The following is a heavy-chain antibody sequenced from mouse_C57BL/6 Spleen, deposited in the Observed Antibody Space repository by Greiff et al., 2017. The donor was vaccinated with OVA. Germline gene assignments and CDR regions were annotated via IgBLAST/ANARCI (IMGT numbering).Heavy chain of an antibody. J-gene: IGHJ2*01. Sequence: EVQLQQSGPELVKPGASVKMSCKASGYTFTDYNMHWVKQSHGKSLEWIGYINPNNGGTSYNQKFKGKATLTVNKSSSTAYMELRSLTSEDSAVYYCARPRTSDYDEGYYFDYWGQGTTLTVSS. V-gene: IGHV1-22*01. D-gene: IGHD2-4*01. CDR1: GYTFTDYN. CDR2: INPNNGGT. CDR3: ARPRTSDYDEGYYFDY.